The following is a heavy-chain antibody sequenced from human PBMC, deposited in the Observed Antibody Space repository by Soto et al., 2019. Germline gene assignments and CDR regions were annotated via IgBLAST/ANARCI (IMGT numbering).Heavy chain of an antibody. D-gene: IGHD3-9*01. CDR3: AKDPSQYDILTVNWFDP. V-gene: IGHV3-23*01. CDR2: ISGSGGST. CDR1: GFTFSSYA. J-gene: IGHJ5*02. Sequence: GGSLRLSCAASGFTFSSYAMSWVRQAPGKGLEWVSAISGSGGSTYYADSVKGRFTISRDNSKNTLYLQMNSLRAEDTAVYYCAKDPSQYDILTVNWFDPWGQGTPVTVSS.